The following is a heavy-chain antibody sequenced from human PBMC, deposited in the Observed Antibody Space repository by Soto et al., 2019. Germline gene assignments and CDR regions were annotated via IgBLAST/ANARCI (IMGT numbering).Heavy chain of an antibody. V-gene: IGHV5-10-1*01. Sequence: PGESLKISCNGSGYSFTSYLISWVRQMPGKGLELLGRIDPSDSYTNYSPSFQGHVTISANKSISNAYLQWGSLKGSDTAMYXCETHIYDYDRGLNFKYYFDSWSQGTRVTVSS. CDR2: IDPSDSYT. D-gene: IGHD3-22*01. CDR1: GYSFTSYL. CDR3: ETHIYDYDRGLNFKYYFDS. J-gene: IGHJ4*02.